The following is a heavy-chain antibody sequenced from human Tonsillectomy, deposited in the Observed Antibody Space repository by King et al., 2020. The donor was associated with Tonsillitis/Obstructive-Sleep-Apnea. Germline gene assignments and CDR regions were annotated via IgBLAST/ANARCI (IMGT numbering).Heavy chain of an antibody. CDR3: ARVLAYCGGDCYSPAFDI. J-gene: IGHJ3*02. CDR1: GGTFSSYA. V-gene: IGHV1-69*12. CDR2: VIPIFGTA. Sequence: QLVQSGAEVKKPGSSVKVSCNASGGTFSSYAISWVRQAPGQGLEWMGGVIPIFGTAHYAQKFQGRVTITADESTSTAYMALSSLRSEDTAVYYCARVLAYCGGDCYSPAFDIWGQGTMVTVSS. D-gene: IGHD2-21*01.